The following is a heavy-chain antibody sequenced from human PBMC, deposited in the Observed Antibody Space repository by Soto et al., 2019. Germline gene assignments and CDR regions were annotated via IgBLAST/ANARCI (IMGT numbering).Heavy chain of an antibody. CDR2: ISSGSSYI. Sequence: GSLRLSCAASGFTFSSYSMNWVRQAPGKGLECVSFISSGSSYIYYADSVKGRFTISRDNAKNSLYLQMNSLRAEDTAVYYCSSALSADGKGVLAFCGRGTTVTGS. D-gene: IGHD6-13*01. CDR3: SSALSADGKGVLAF. CDR1: GFTFSSYS. V-gene: IGHV3-21*01. J-gene: IGHJ6*01.